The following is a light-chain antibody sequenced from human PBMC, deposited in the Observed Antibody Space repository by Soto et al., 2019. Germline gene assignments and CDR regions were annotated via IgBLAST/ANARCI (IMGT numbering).Light chain of an antibody. Sequence: EIVLTQSPGTLSLSPGERATLSCRASQSVTSTYLAWYQQIPGQVPRLLIYGSTTRATGIPARFSGSGSGTEFTLTISSLQSEDFAVYYCQQYNNWPPWTFGQGTKVDIK. CDR3: QQYNNWPPWT. CDR1: QSVTSTY. V-gene: IGKV3-15*01. J-gene: IGKJ1*01. CDR2: GST.